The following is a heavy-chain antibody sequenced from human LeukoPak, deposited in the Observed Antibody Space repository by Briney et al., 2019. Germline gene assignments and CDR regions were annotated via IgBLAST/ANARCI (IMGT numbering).Heavy chain of an antibody. CDR1: GYTFTSNY. Sequence: GAALTVSCKASGYTFTSNYIHWVRQAPGQGLEWMGMIYPRDGSTSYAQKFQGRVTVTRDTSTSTVHMELSGLRSEDTAVYYCARDQEGFDYWGQGTLVTVSS. CDR3: ARDQEGFDY. V-gene: IGHV1-46*01. J-gene: IGHJ4*02. CDR2: IYPRDGST.